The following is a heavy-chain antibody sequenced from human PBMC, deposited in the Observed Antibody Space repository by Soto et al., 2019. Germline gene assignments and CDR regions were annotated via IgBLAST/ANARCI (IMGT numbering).Heavy chain of an antibody. CDR1: GFTFSDYF. J-gene: IGHJ6*02. Sequence: GGSLRLSCAASGFTFSDYFLTWIRQAPGKGLEWVSYISSSGSDIYYADSVKGRFTISRDNAQNSLYLQMNSLRAEDTAVYYCARDLSYGMDVWGQGTTVTVSS. CDR3: ARDLSYGMDV. CDR2: ISSSGSDI. V-gene: IGHV3-11*01.